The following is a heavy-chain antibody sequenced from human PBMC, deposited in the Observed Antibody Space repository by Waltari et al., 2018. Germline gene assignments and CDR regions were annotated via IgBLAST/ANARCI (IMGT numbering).Heavy chain of an antibody. D-gene: IGHD4-17*01. CDR3: ARDQTSEFDS. CDR2: GSSA. V-gene: IGHV3-74*01. Sequence: GSSASYADFVKGRFTVSRDNAKNMLYLQIYSLRAEDTAVYYCARDQTSEFDSWGQGTLVTVSS. J-gene: IGHJ4*02.